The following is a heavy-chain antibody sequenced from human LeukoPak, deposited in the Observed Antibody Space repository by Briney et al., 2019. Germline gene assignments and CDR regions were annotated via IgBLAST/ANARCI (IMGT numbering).Heavy chain of an antibody. CDR1: GGTFISCA. CDR2: IIPIFGTA. V-gene: IGHV1-69*05. CDR3: AVLASYTLRRDY. Sequence: SVKVSFKASGGTFISCAISWVRQAPGQGLEWMGGIIPIFGTANYAQKFQGRVTITTDESTSTAYMELSSLRSEDTAVYCCAVLASYTLRRDYWGQGTLVTVSS. J-gene: IGHJ4*02. D-gene: IGHD3-16*01.